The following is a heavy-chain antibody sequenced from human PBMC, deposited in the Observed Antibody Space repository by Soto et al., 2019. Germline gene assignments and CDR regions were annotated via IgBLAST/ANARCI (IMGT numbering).Heavy chain of an antibody. CDR2: INAGNGNT. CDR3: ARNGGSSRYDY. Sequence: ASVKVSFKTSGYTFTNYAIHWVRQAPGQRLEWMGWINAGNGNTKYSQKFQGRVTITRDTSASTAYMALSSLTSEDTAVYYCARNGGSSRYDYWGQGTLVTVSS. V-gene: IGHV1-3*01. D-gene: IGHD6-13*01. J-gene: IGHJ4*02. CDR1: GYTFTNYA.